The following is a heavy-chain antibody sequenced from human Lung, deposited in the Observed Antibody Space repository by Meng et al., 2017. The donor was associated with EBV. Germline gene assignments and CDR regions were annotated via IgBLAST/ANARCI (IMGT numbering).Heavy chain of an antibody. Sequence: HGRLPVPVPGLVTPSQALPPPRPVSGCFISRCGHYWSWIRQHPEKGLEWIGYIYYSGSTYYKPSLKSRLTISVDTSKNQLSLRLSSVTAADTAVYYCARGLWYYDRGGYFDNWGRGTLVTVSS. CDR1: GCFISRCGHY. CDR3: ARGLWYYDRGGYFDN. V-gene: IGHV4-31*03. J-gene: IGHJ4*02. D-gene: IGHD3-22*01. CDR2: IYYSGST.